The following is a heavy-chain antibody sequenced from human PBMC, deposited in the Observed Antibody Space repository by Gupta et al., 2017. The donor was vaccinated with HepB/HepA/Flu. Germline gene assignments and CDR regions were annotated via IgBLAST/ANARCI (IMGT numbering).Heavy chain of an antibody. CDR1: GFSLTSIGLG. CDR3: AHSRSYYYYYMDV. V-gene: IGHV2-5*01. J-gene: IGHJ6*03. Sequence: QITLKESGPTLVKPTQTLTLTFPFSGFSLTSIGLGVRWIRPPPGKAPEWLALIYGNDDNRHSPSLKSRLTITKDTSKNQVVLTMTNMDHVDTATYYCAHSRSYYYYYMDVWGKGITVTVSS. CDR2: IYGNDDN.